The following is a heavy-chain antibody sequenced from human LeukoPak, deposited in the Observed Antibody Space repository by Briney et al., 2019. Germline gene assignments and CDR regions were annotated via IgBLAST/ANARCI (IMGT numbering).Heavy chain of an antibody. J-gene: IGHJ4*02. Sequence: SETLSLTCTVSGGSISSYYWSWIRQPPGKGLEWIGYIYYSGSTNYNPSLKSRVTVSGDTSKNQFSLKLSSVTAADTAVYYCARFSGSYRPFDYWGQGTLVTVSS. V-gene: IGHV4-59*01. D-gene: IGHD1-26*01. CDR2: IYYSGST. CDR1: GGSISSYY. CDR3: ARFSGSYRPFDY.